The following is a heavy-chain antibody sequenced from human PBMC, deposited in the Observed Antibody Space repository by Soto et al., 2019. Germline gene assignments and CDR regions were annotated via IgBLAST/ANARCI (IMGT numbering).Heavy chain of an antibody. J-gene: IGHJ4*02. CDR2: IVPIVDTS. CDR1: GGTFSSYA. V-gene: IGHV1-69*12. Sequence: QVQLVQSGAEVRQPASSVKVSCKTSGGTFSSYAISWVRQDPGQGLEWMGGIVPIVDTSTYAQKFQGRVTITADESTSTAYMELSSLRSHDTAIYYCVRVVSIPGYPDNWGQGTLVTVSS. CDR3: VRVVSIPGYPDN. D-gene: IGHD5-12*01.